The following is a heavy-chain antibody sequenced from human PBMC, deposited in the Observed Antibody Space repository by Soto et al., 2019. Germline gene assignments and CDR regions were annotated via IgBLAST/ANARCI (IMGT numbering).Heavy chain of an antibody. J-gene: IGHJ6*02. V-gene: IGHV1-18*04. CDR3: SRARYCTSPSCYNHYYYGMDI. CDR1: GYTFTKYG. Sequence: QEQLVQSGGEVKKPGASVRVSCKASGYTFTKYGITWVRQAPGQGLEWMGWIGGYNGKTNDARKLQGRVIMTADTSASTAYMELRSLRSDDTAVYYCSRARYCTSPSCYNHYYYGMDIWGQGTTVSVSS. CDR2: IGGYNGKT. D-gene: IGHD2-2*02.